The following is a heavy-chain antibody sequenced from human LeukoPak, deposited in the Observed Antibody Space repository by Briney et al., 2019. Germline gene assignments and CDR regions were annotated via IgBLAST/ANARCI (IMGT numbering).Heavy chain of an antibody. CDR3: ARGVVTLGLDV. CDR1: GYTFSGYY. J-gene: IGHJ6*02. CDR2: INPNSGHT. V-gene: IGHV1-2*02. Sequence: GASVKVSCKTSGYTFSGYYMHWVRQAPGQGLEWMGWINPNSGHTNYAQKFQGRVTMTRDTSISTAYMELSSLKSDDTAVYYCARGVVTLGLDVWGQGTTVTVSS. D-gene: IGHD3-3*01.